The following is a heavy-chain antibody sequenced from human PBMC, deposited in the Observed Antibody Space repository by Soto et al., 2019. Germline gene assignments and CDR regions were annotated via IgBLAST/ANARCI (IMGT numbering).Heavy chain of an antibody. V-gene: IGHV3-53*01. CDR3: ARDSSGWANRLSYYYGLEV. J-gene: IGHJ6*02. Sequence: GGSLRLSCTPSGFNVSNNYMSWVRQAPGKGLEWVSVIFIGGPTYYADAVKGRFTVSRDNSKNTLFLQMNNLRVEDTAVYYCARDSSGWANRLSYYYGLEVWGQGTTVTVSS. D-gene: IGHD3-22*01. CDR1: GFNVSNNY. CDR2: IFIGGPT.